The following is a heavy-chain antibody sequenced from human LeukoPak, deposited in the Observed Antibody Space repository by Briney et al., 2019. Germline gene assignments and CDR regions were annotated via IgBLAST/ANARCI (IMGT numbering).Heavy chain of an antibody. CDR3: ARGDYYDSSGYNPLDY. D-gene: IGHD3-22*01. CDR1: GFTFSSYA. Sequence: GGSLRLSCAASGFTFSSYAMSWVRQAPGKGLEWVSAISGSGGRTYYADSVKGRFTISRDNSKNTLYLQMNSLRAEDTAVYYCARGDYYDSSGYNPLDYLGQGTMVSVSS. J-gene: IGHJ4*02. V-gene: IGHV3-23*01. CDR2: ISGSGGRT.